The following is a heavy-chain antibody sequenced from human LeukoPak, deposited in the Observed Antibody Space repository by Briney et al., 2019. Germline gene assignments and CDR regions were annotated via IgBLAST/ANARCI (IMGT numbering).Heavy chain of an antibody. CDR2: TSAYNGNT. CDR1: GYTFTSYG. D-gene: IGHD3-22*01. J-gene: IGHJ4*02. Sequence: ASVKVSCKASGYTFTSYGISWVRQAPGQGLEWMGWTSAYNGNTNYAQKLQGRVTMTTDTSTSTAYMELRSLRSDDTAVYYCARTPTGYYYDSSGYYYFDYWGQGTLVTVSS. V-gene: IGHV1-18*01. CDR3: ARTPTGYYYDSSGYYYFDY.